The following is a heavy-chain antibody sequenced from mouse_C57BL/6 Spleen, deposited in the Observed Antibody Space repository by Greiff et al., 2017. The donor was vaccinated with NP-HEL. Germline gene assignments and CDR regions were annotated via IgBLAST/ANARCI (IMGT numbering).Heavy chain of an antibody. CDR3: ARRGDYYDGSSSAWFAY. CDR1: GYTFTGYW. CDR2: ILPGSGST. Sequence: QVQLQQSGAELMKPGASVKLSCKATGYTFTGYWIEWVKQRPGHGLEWIGEILPGSGSTNYNEKFKGKATFTADTSSNTAYMQLSSLTTEDSAIYYCARRGDYYDGSSSAWFAYWGQGTLVTVSA. D-gene: IGHD1-1*01. J-gene: IGHJ3*01. V-gene: IGHV1-9*01.